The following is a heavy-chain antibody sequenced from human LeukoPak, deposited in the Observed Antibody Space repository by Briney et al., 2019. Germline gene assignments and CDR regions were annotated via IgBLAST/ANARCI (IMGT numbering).Heavy chain of an antibody. Sequence: PGRSLRLSCAASGFTFSSYAMHWVRQAPGKGLEWVAVISYDGSNKYYADSVKGRFTISRDNSKNTLYLQMNSLRAEDTAVYYCAKCTPGTSCYLDVWGKGTTVTISS. V-gene: IGHV3-30*04. D-gene: IGHD2-2*01. J-gene: IGHJ6*04. CDR3: AKCTPGTSCYLDV. CDR1: GFTFSSYA. CDR2: ISYDGSNK.